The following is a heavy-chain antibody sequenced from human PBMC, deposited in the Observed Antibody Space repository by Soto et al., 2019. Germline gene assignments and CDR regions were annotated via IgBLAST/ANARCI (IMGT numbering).Heavy chain of an antibody. J-gene: IGHJ5*02. Sequence: GASVKVSCKASGYTFASSGISWVRQAPGQGLEWMGWISAYNGNTNYAQKLQGRVTMTTDTSTSTAYMELRSLRSDDTAMYYCERDPDRNWFDPWGLGTLVTVSS. CDR3: ERDPDRNWFDP. CDR1: GYTFASSG. V-gene: IGHV1-18*01. CDR2: ISAYNGNT.